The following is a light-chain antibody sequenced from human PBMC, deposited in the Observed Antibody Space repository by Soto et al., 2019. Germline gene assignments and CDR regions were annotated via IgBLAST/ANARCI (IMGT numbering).Light chain of an antibody. CDR1: QSVSSY. V-gene: IGKV3-11*01. CDR2: DAS. CDR3: QQRSNWLWT. Sequence: EIVLTQSPATLSLSPGERATLSCRASQSVSSYLAWYQQKPGQAPGLLIYDASNRATGIPARFSGSGSGTDFTLTISSLEPEDFAVYYCQQRSNWLWTFGQGTKVDIK. J-gene: IGKJ1*01.